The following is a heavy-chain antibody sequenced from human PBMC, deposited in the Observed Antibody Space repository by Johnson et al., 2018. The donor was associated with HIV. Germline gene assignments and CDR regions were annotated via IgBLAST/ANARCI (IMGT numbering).Heavy chain of an antibody. CDR3: AKESAFDI. J-gene: IGHJ3*02. V-gene: IGHV3-30*04. CDR2: ISYDGSNK. CDR1: GFTFNSYA. Sequence: QVQLVESGGGVVQPGRSLRLFCAASGFTFNSYAMHWVRQAPGKGLEWVAVISYDGSNKYYADSVKGRFTISRDNSKNTLYLQMNSLRAEDTAVYYCAKESAFDIWGQGTMVTVSS.